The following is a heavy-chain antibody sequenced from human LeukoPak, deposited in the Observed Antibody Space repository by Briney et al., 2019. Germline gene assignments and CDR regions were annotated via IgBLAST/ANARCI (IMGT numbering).Heavy chain of an antibody. CDR3: ARGTRYYDILTGYSTGERFDY. Sequence: SETLSLTCTVSGGSISSYYWSWIRQPPGKGLEWIGYIYYSGSTNYNPSLKSRVTISVDTSKNQFSLKLSSVTAADTAVYYCARGTRYYDILTGYSTGERFDYWGQGTLVTVSS. CDR2: IYYSGST. V-gene: IGHV4-59*01. J-gene: IGHJ4*02. CDR1: GGSISSYY. D-gene: IGHD3-9*01.